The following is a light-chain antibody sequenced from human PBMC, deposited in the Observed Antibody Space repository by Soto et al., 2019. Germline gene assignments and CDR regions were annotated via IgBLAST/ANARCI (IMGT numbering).Light chain of an antibody. J-gene: IGKJ4*01. CDR3: QQTNNFPLT. V-gene: IGKV1-5*01. CDR1: ESIRTW. CDR2: DAY. Sequence: DIQITQSPSTLSASIGDRGTITCPASESIRTWFAWYQHKPGKARKFLIYDAYSLESGVPSRFRGSGSGTEFTITISNLQPDDFATYFCQQTNNFPLTFGGGTKVDIK.